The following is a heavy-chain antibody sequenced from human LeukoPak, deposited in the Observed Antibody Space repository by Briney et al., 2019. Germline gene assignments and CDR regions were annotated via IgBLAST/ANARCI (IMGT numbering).Heavy chain of an antibody. Sequence: APVKVSCKASGYTFTSYDINWVRQATGQGLEWMGWMNPNSGNTGYAQKFQGRVTMTRNTSISTAYMELSSLRSEDTAVYYCATTASSSIAARRDFDYWGQGTLVTVSS. CDR1: GYTFTSYD. J-gene: IGHJ4*02. V-gene: IGHV1-8*01. D-gene: IGHD6-6*01. CDR3: ATTASSSIAARRDFDY. CDR2: MNPNSGNT.